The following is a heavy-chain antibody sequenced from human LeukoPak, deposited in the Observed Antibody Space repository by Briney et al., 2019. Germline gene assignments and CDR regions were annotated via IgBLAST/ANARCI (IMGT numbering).Heavy chain of an antibody. V-gene: IGHV4-4*02. J-gene: IGHJ4*02. CDR1: GGSIRSSNW. D-gene: IGHD3-16*02. CDR3: ARDLITFGGVIAD. Sequence: SGTLSLTCAVSGGSIRSSNWWSWVRQPPGKGLEWIGEIYHSGSTNYNPSLKSRVTVSVDKSKNQFSLKLSSVTAADTAVYYCARDLITFGGVIADWGQGALVTVSS. CDR2: IYHSGST.